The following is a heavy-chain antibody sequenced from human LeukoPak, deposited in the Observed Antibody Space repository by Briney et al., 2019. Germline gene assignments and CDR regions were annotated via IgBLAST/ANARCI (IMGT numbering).Heavy chain of an antibody. V-gene: IGHV4-59*01. Sequence: SETLSLTCTVSGGSLSSYYWSWIRQPPGKGLEWIGYIYYSGSTNYNPSLKSRVTMSVDTSKNQLSLKMSSVTAADTAVYYCARFSYSGSFYYWGQGTLVTVSS. J-gene: IGHJ4*02. D-gene: IGHD1-26*01. CDR2: IYYSGST. CDR3: ARFSYSGSFYY. CDR1: GGSLSSYY.